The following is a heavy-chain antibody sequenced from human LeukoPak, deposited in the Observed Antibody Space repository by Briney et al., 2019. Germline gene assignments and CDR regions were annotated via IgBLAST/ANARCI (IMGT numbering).Heavy chain of an antibody. J-gene: IGHJ4*02. CDR2: ISPYSGNT. V-gene: IGHV1-18*01. CDR3: GREQRYRPIAY. CDR1: GYTFISYS. D-gene: IGHD3-9*01. Sequence: ASVKVSCKASGYTFISYSLTWVRQAPGQGLEWMGWISPYSGNTNYAENFQDRVTLTTDTSTGTAYMERRSLRSDDTAVYYCGREQRYRPIAYWGQGTLVTVSS.